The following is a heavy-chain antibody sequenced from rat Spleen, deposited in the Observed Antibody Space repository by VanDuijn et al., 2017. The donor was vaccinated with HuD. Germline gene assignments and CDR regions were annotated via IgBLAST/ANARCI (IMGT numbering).Heavy chain of an antibody. CDR1: GFTFSDYY. CDR3: TTDYSNYRPFDY. CDR2: ISTSGGRT. J-gene: IGHJ2*01. D-gene: IGHD1-2*01. V-gene: IGHV5-27*01. Sequence: EVQLVESGGGLVQPGRSLKLSCAASGFTFSDYYMAWVRQAPTKGLEWVASISTSGGRTYHRDSVKGRFTISRDNAKSTLYLQMDSLRSEDTATYYCTTDYSNYRPFDYWGQGVMVTVSS.